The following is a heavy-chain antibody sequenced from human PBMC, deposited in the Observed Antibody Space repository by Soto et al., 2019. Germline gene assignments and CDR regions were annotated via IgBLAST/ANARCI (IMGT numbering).Heavy chain of an antibody. Sequence: QVQLVESGGGVVQPGRSLRLSCAASGFTFSSYGMHWVRQAPGKGLEWVAVIWYDGSNKYYADSVKGRFTISRDNSKNTLYLQMNSLRAEDTAVYYCARESDVHVWGSYRPFDYWGQGTLVTVSS. V-gene: IGHV3-33*01. CDR3: ARESDVHVWGSYRPFDY. CDR1: GFTFSSYG. D-gene: IGHD3-16*02. J-gene: IGHJ4*02. CDR2: IWYDGSNK.